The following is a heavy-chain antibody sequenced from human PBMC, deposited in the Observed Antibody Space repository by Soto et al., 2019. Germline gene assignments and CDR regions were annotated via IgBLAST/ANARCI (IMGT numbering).Heavy chain of an antibody. V-gene: IGHV3-74*01. CDR3: ARGIWEFGPDTAMVQFDY. CDR2: INSDGSST. D-gene: IGHD5-18*01. J-gene: IGHJ4*02. Sequence: EVQLVESGGGLVQPGGSLRLSCAASGFPFSSYWMPWVRQAPGRGLVWVSRINSDGSSTSYADSVKGRFTISRDNAKNTLYLQMNSLRAEDTAVYYCARGIWEFGPDTAMVQFDYWGQGTLVTVSS. CDR1: GFPFSSYW.